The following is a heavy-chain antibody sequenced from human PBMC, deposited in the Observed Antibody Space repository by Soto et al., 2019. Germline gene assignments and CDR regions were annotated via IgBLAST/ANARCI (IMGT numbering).Heavy chain of an antibody. D-gene: IGHD5-12*01. Sequence: ASVKVSCKASGYTFSTYYLHWVRQAPGQGLEWMGIIHPSGGSTTYAQKFLGRVTMTRDTSTSTVFMELSSLRSEDTAVYWCARDPVDGYAFFDYWGQGALVTVSS. J-gene: IGHJ4*02. CDR1: GYTFSTYY. CDR3: ARDPVDGYAFFDY. V-gene: IGHV1-46*01. CDR2: IHPSGGST.